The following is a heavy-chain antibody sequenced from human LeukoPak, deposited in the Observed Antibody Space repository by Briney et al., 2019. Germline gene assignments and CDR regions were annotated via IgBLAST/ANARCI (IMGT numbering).Heavy chain of an antibody. J-gene: IGHJ4*02. CDR1: GGSISSYY. CDR2: IYYSGST. V-gene: IGHV4-59*01. Sequence: SXXLXLTCTVSGGSISSYYWSWIRQPPGKGLEWTGYIYYSGSTNYNPYLKRRVNVSVEKYKNKYSLKRKDRDAADTAVYYCAREHDGLDYWGQGTLVTVSS. D-gene: IGHD1-1*01. CDR3: AREHDGLDY.